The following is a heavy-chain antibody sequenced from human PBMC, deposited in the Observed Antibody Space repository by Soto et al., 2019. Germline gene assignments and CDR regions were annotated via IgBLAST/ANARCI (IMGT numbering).Heavy chain of an antibody. D-gene: IGHD3-3*01. CDR1: AYTFTSYA. CDR3: AREFTIFGVVSYYYGMDV. J-gene: IGHJ6*02. V-gene: IGHV1-18*01. Sequence: QVQLVQSGAEVKKPGASVKVSCKASAYTFTSYAISWVRQAPGQGLEWMGWISAYNGNTNYAQKLQGRVTMTTDTSTSTAYMELRSLRSDDTAVYYCAREFTIFGVVSYYYGMDVWGQGTTVTVSS. CDR2: ISAYNGNT.